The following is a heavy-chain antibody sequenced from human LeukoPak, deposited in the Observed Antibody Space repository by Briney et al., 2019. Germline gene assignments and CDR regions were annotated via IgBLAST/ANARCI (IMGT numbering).Heavy chain of an antibody. Sequence: SETLSLTCSVSTYSISSGYYWGWIRQPPGKGLEWIGNIHHSGSVYYNPSLKSRVTISVDLSKNQFSLNLNSVTAADTAVYYCARRGSSWYGAMGWFDPWGQGTLVTVSS. CDR1: TYSISSGYY. CDR2: IHHSGSV. CDR3: ARRGSSWYGAMGWFDP. J-gene: IGHJ5*02. D-gene: IGHD6-13*01. V-gene: IGHV4-38-2*02.